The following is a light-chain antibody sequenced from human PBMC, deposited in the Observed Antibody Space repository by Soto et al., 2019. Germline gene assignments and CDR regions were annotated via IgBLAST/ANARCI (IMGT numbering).Light chain of an antibody. Sequence: QSALTQPASVSGSPGQSITISCPGTSSDVGAYNYVSWYQQHPGKVPKLLIYDVTYRPSGVSNRFSGFKSGNTASLTISGLQAGDEANYYCASYTSSISLVFGGGTKLTVL. CDR1: SSDVGAYNY. V-gene: IGLV2-14*01. J-gene: IGLJ3*02. CDR3: ASYTSSISLV. CDR2: DVT.